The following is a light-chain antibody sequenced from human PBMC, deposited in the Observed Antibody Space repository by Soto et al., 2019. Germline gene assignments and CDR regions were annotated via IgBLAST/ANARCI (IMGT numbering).Light chain of an antibody. CDR1: PPISNY. CDR3: QKYNSAALT. J-gene: IGKJ4*01. Sequence: DIQMTQSPSSLSASVGDRVTITCRASPPISNYLAWYQQKPGKIPNLLIYAASTLQEGVPSRFRASCSGTEFTPTISSLQPEDVGAYYCQKYNSAALTVGGGTGVDIK. CDR2: AAS. V-gene: IGKV1-27*01.